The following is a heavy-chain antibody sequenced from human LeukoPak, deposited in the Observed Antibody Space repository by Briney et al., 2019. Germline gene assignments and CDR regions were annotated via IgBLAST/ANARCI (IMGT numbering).Heavy chain of an antibody. J-gene: IGHJ3*02. CDR3: AKDIVVVPAAMGSGAFDI. CDR2: ISWNSGSI. D-gene: IGHD2-2*01. CDR1: GFTFDDYA. V-gene: IGHV3-9*01. Sequence: PGRSLRLSCAASGFTFDDYAMHWVRQAPGKGLEWASGISWNSGSIGYADSVKGRFTISRDNAKNSLYLQMNSLRAEDTALYYCAKDIVVVPAAMGSGAFDIWGQGTMVTVSS.